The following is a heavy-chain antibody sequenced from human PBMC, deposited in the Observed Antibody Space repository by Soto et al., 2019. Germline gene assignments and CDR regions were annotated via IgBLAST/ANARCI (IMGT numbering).Heavy chain of an antibody. J-gene: IGHJ4*02. V-gene: IGHV3-23*01. CDR1: GFTFSSYA. CDR3: AKESMYRGYYHGDY. CDR2: ISGRGGST. D-gene: IGHD3-22*01. Sequence: EVQLLESGGCLVQPGGSLRLSCAASGFTFSSYAMSWVRQAPGKGLEWVSAISGRGGSTYYADSVKGRFTISRDNPKNTLYLQMNSLRAEDTAVYYCAKESMYRGYYHGDYWGQGTLVTVSS.